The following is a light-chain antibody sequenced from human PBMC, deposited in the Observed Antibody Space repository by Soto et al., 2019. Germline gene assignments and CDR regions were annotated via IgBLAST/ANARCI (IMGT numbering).Light chain of an antibody. Sequence: QAVVTQPPSVSGAPGQRVTISCTGSSSNIGAGYDVHWYQQLPGTAPKLLIYGNNNRPSGVPDRFSGSKSGTSASLAITGLQAEEEADYYCQSYDSSLSAYVFGTGTKLTVL. J-gene: IGLJ1*01. CDR1: SSNIGAGYD. V-gene: IGLV1-40*01. CDR3: QSYDSSLSAYV. CDR2: GNN.